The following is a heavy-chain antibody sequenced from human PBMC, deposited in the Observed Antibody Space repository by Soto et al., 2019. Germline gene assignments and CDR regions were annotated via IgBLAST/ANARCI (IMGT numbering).Heavy chain of an antibody. CDR1: GGSFSDHF. CDR2: VNHSGTT. CDR3: ARGTSLTGVLQSDAPDKFYFDY. D-gene: IGHD3-9*01. J-gene: IGHJ4*01. Sequence: SETLSLTCAVYGGSFSDHFWTWIRQAPGKDLEWIGEVNHSGTTNYKPSLKSRGTVSADTSKNRFSLKLRSVTAADTAIYYCARGTSLTGVLQSDAPDKFYFDYWSQGTLVTVSS. V-gene: IGHV4-34*01.